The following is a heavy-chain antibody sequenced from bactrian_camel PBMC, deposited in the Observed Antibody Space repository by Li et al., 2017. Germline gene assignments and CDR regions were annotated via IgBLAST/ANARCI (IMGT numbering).Heavy chain of an antibody. V-gene: IGHV3S25*01. D-gene: IGHD5*01. CDR1: GFTFSSYW. CDR3: AAASDYGLGTPFYTFGY. J-gene: IGHJ6*01. Sequence: QLVESGGGLVQPGGSLRLSCAASGFTFSSYWMYWVRQAPGKGLEWVSAINSGGGSTYYADSVKGRFTISRDNAKNTVYLQMNSLKPEDTAVYYCAAASDYGLGTPFYTFGYWGQGTQVTVS. CDR2: INSGGGST.